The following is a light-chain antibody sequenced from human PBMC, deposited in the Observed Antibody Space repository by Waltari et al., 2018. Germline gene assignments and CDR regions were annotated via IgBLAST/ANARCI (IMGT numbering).Light chain of an antibody. V-gene: IGKV1-5*03. CDR1: QSINNW. CDR3: QQFYHSPVT. J-gene: IGKJ1*01. Sequence: DIQMTQSPSTLSASVGDRVSITCRASQSINNWLAWYQHKPGKAPNLLIYKSSSLERGVPSRFSGSGFGTEFTLTISSLQAEDVAVYYCQQFYHSPVTFGQGTKVEIK. CDR2: KSS.